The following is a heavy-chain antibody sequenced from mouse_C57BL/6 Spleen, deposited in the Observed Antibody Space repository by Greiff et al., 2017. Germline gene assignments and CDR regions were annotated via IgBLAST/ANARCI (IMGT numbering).Heavy chain of an antibody. V-gene: IGHV10-1*01. CDR2: IRSKSNNYAT. J-gene: IGHJ4*01. CDR1: GFSFNTSA. Sequence: EVQRVESGGGLVQPKGSLKLSCEASGFSFNTSAMNWVRQAPGKGLEWVARIRSKSNNYATYYADSVKDRFTISRDESEIMLYLQMYNMKTDDTAMYYCVRQREYYAMDYWGQGTSVTVSS. CDR3: VRQREYYAMDY.